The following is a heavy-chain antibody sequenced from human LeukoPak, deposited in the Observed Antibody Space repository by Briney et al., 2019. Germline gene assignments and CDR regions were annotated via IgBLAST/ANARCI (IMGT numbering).Heavy chain of an antibody. V-gene: IGHV1-2*02. CDR2: INPNSGGT. J-gene: IGHJ6*03. D-gene: IGHD1-14*01. CDR3: ARQPDYYYYYMDV. CDR1: GYTFTGYY. Sequence: GASVKVTCKASGYTFTGYYMHWLRQPPGQGLEWMGWINPNSGGTNYAQKFQGRVTMTRDTSISTAYMELSRLRSDDTAVYYCARQPDYYYYYMDVWGKGTTVTVSS.